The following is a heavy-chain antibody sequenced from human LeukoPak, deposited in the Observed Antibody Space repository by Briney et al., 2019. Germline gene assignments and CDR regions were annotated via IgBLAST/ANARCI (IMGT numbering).Heavy chain of an antibody. CDR2: INHGGTT. CDR1: GGSFSGY. Sequence: SETLSLTCGVYGGSFSGYWSWIRQPPGKGLEWIGEINHGGTTNYNPSLKSRVTISVDTSKNQFSLKLTSVTAVDTAVYYCARGADDLGPWGQGTLVTVSS. CDR3: ARGADDLGP. D-gene: IGHD5-24*01. J-gene: IGHJ5*02. V-gene: IGHV4-34*01.